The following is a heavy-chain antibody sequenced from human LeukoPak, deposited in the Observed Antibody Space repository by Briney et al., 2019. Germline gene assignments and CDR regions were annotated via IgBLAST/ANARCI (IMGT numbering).Heavy chain of an antibody. D-gene: IGHD2-2*01. J-gene: IGHJ6*03. CDR3: ARDFRYCSSTSCYRDYYYYMDV. V-gene: IGHV1-46*03. Sequence: ASVKVSCKASGYTFTSYYMHWVRQAPGQGLEWMGIINPSGCSTSYAQKFQGRVTMTRDTSTSTAYMEWSSLRSEDTAVYYCARDFRYCSSTSCYRDYYYYMDVWGKGTTGTVSS. CDR1: GYTFTSYY. CDR2: INPSGCST.